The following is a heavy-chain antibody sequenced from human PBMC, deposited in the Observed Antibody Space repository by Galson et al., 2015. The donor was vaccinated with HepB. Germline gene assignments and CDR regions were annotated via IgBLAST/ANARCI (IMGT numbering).Heavy chain of an antibody. CDR1: GGTFSSYA. V-gene: IGHV1-69*13. CDR3: ARVRCSSTSCLDYYYYYGMDV. D-gene: IGHD2-2*01. Sequence: SVKVSCKASGGTFSSYAISWVRQAPGQGLEWMGGIIPIFGTANYAQKFQGRVTITADESTSTAYMELSSLRSEDTAVYYCARVRCSSTSCLDYYYYYGMDVWGQGTTVTVSS. J-gene: IGHJ6*02. CDR2: IIPIFGTA.